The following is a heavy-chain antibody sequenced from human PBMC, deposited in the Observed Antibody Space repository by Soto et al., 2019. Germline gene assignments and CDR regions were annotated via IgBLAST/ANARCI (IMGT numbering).Heavy chain of an antibody. CDR3: AKDPGGGNYIW. CDR1: GFTFSSYA. Sequence: EVQLLESGGGLVQPGGSLRLSCAASGFTFSSYAMSWVRQAPGKGLEWVSAISGSGGSTYYADSVKGRFTISRDNSKNTLYLKRTSLRAEDTAVYYCAKDPGGGNYIWWGQGPLLTVSS. CDR2: ISGSGGST. D-gene: IGHD1-7*01. V-gene: IGHV3-23*01. J-gene: IGHJ4*02.